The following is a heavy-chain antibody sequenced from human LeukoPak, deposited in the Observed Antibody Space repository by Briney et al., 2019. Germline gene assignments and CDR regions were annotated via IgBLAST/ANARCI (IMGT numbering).Heavy chain of an antibody. CDR3: TKSRIKYNSGLE. CDR1: GFTFSSYS. D-gene: IGHD3-22*01. V-gene: IGHV3-66*01. J-gene: IGHJ4*02. Sequence: GGSLRLSCAASGFTFSSYSMNWVRQAPGKGLEWVSVIYSGGSTYNADSVKGRFTISRDSSKNTLYLQMNNLRGDDTAVYYCTKSRIKYNSGLEWGQGTLVTVSS. CDR2: IYSGGST.